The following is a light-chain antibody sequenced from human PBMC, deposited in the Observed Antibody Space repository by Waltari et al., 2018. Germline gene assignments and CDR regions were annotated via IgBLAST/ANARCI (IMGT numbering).Light chain of an antibody. CDR3: QTGGHGTWV. V-gene: IGLV4-69*01. CDR2: VNSDGSH. Sequence: QLVLTQSPSASASLGASVQLTCTLSRGHSSNVIAWHQQQPEKGPRYLMKVNSDGSHSKGDKMPVLFSGSSSGAEHYLTSSSLQSEDEADYYCQTGGHGTWVFGGGTKLTVL. J-gene: IGLJ3*02. CDR1: RGHSSNV.